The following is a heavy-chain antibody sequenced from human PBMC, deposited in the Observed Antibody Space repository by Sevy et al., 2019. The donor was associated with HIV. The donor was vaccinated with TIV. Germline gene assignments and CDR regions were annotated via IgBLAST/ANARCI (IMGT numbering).Heavy chain of an antibody. D-gene: IGHD1-26*01. CDR3: ARHKAPAGTYFDY. Sequence: SETLSLTCAVSGSSISSIYYWGWIRQPPGRGVGWFGIIYHGGSTYYTPSLKSRVTLSVDTSKNQFSLKVTSVTAADTAVYFCARHKAPAGTYFDYWGRGTLVTVSS. V-gene: IGHV4-38-2*01. CDR2: IYHGGST. CDR1: GSSISSIYY. J-gene: IGHJ4*02.